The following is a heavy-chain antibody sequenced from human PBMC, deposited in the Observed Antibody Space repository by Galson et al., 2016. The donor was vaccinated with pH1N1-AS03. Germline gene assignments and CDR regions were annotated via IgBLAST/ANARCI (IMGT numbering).Heavy chain of an antibody. Sequence: SLRLSCAAFGFTFSSYAMNWVRQAPGKGLEWVSATSNSGGTTYYADSVKGRFTISRDNSKNTLYLQMNSLRAEDTAVYYCAKASAAAGTRTFDYWGQGTLVTVSS. J-gene: IGHJ4*02. CDR2: TSNSGGTT. D-gene: IGHD6-13*01. V-gene: IGHV3-23*01. CDR1: GFTFSSYA. CDR3: AKASAAAGTRTFDY.